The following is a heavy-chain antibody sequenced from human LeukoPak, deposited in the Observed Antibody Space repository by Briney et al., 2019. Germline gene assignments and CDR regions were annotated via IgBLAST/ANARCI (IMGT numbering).Heavy chain of an antibody. CDR2: IWYDGSNK. CDR3: AREGYGDYNFDY. V-gene: IGHV3-33*08. Sequence: GGSLRLSCATSGFTFTSYAMGWVRQAPGKGLEWVAVIWYDGSNKYYADSVKGRFTISRDNSKNTLYLQMNSLRAEDTAVYYCAREGYGDYNFDYWGQGTLVTVSS. J-gene: IGHJ4*02. CDR1: GFTFTSYA. D-gene: IGHD4-17*01.